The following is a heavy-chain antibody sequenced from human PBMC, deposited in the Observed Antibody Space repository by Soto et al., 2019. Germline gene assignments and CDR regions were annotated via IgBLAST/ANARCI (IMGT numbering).Heavy chain of an antibody. CDR2: IIPILGIA. V-gene: IGHV1-69*02. CDR3: ARVAVTTHPYFDY. CDR1: GGTFSSYT. J-gene: IGHJ4*02. D-gene: IGHD4-17*01. Sequence: QVQLVQSGAEVKKPGSSVKVSCKASGGTFSSYTISWVRQAPGQGLEWMGRIIPILGIANYAQKFQGRDTITEDKSTSTAYMELSSLRSEDTAVYYCARVAVTTHPYFDYWGQGTLVTGSS.